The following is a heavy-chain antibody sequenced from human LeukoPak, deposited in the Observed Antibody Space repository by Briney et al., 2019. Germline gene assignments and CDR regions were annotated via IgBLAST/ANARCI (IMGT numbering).Heavy chain of an antibody. Sequence: GASVKVSCKASGYTFTGYYMHWVRQAPGQGLEWMGWINPNSGGTNYAQKFQGRVTMTRDTPIGTAYMELSRLRSDDTAVYCCARDSWSEWLLYRYPDYWGQGTLVTVSS. CDR2: INPNSGGT. J-gene: IGHJ4*02. CDR1: GYTFTGYY. CDR3: ARDSWSEWLLYRYPDY. D-gene: IGHD3-3*01. V-gene: IGHV1-2*02.